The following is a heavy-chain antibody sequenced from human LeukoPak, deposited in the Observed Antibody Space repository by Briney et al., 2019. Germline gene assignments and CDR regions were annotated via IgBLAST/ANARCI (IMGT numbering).Heavy chain of an antibody. CDR1: GLTVSNNY. J-gene: IGHJ4*02. V-gene: IGHV3-66*01. CDR2: IYSGGTT. CDR3: ARDRAPPTSWYFDY. Sequence: GGSLRLSCAVSGLTVSNNYMNWVRQAPGKGLEWVSVIYSGGTTYYADSVKGRFTISRDNSKNTLYLHMNSLRAEDTAVYYCARDRAPPTSWYFDYWGQGTLVTVSS. D-gene: IGHD2-2*01.